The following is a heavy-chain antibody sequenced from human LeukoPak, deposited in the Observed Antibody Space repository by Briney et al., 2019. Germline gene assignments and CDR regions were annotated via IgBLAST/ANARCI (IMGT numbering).Heavy chain of an antibody. CDR3: ARVHGASNAFDI. Sequence: SETLSLTCAVYGGSFSGYYWSWIRQPPGKGLEWTGEINHSGSTNYNPSLKSRVTISVDTSKNQFSLKLSSVTAADTAVYYCARVHGASNAFDIWGQGTMVTVSS. CDR1: GGSFSGYY. J-gene: IGHJ3*02. V-gene: IGHV4-34*01. D-gene: IGHD4-17*01. CDR2: INHSGST.